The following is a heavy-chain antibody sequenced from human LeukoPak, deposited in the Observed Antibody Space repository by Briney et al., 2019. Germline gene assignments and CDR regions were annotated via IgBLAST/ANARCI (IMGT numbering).Heavy chain of an antibody. CDR1: GFIFGSYP. J-gene: IGHJ4*02. Sequence: GGSLRLSCVVSGFIFGSYPMSWVRQAPGKGLEWVSVISETGGVTHYADSMKGRFTISRDNAMNSLYLQMNNLRAEDTAIYYCARSLPYGTTWYGRSDFWGQGTLVTVSS. CDR2: ISETGGVT. D-gene: IGHD6-13*01. V-gene: IGHV3-23*01. CDR3: ARSLPYGTTWYGRSDF.